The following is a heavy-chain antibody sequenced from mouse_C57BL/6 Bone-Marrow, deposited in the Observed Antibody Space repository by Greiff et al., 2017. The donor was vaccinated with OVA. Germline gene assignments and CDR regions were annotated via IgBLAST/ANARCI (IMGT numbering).Heavy chain of an antibody. CDR3: TTSYYSNYEDWYFDV. CDR2: IDPENGDT. CDR1: GFNIKDDY. Sequence: VQLKESGAELVRPGASVKLSCTASGFNIKDDYMHWVKQRPEQGLEWIGWIDPENGDTEYASKFQGKATITADTSSNTAYLQLSSLTSEDTAVYYCTTSYYSNYEDWYFDVWGTGTTVTVSS. V-gene: IGHV14-4*01. J-gene: IGHJ1*03. D-gene: IGHD2-5*01.